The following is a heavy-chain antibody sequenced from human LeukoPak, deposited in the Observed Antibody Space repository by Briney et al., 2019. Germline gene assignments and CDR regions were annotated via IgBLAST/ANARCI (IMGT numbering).Heavy chain of an antibody. Sequence: GGSLRLSCAASGFTFSSYSMNWVRQAPGKGLEWVSSISSSSSYIYYADSVKGRFTISRDNAKNSLYLQMNSLRAEDTAVYYCARDGGAAYYYDSSGYPYFDHWGQGTLVTVSS. J-gene: IGHJ4*02. CDR3: ARDGGAAYYYDSSGYPYFDH. CDR1: GFTFSSYS. V-gene: IGHV3-21*01. CDR2: ISSSSSYI. D-gene: IGHD3-22*01.